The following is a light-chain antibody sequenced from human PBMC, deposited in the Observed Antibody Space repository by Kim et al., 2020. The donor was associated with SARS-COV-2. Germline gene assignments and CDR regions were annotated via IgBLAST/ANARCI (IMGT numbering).Light chain of an antibody. CDR3: QVWDSSSDHPV. V-gene: IGLV3-21*04. J-gene: IGLJ3*02. Sequence: PGKTARITCGGNNSGGKGVPWYQQQPGHAPVVAIYYDSDRPSGIPGGFSGSNSGNTATLTISRVEAGDEADYYCQVWDSSSDHPVFGGGTQLTVL. CDR2: YDS. CDR1: NSGGKG.